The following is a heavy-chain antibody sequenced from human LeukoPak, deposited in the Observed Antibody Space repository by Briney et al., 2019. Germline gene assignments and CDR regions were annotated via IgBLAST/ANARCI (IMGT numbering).Heavy chain of an antibody. CDR2: IHPSGIL. CDR1: GGSCDDYY. J-gene: IGHJ4*02. Sequence: PSETLSLTCDVYGGSCDDYYCSWIRQPPGKGLEWIGEIHPSGILYYNWSLVSRVTISVDTSKNQFSLKLSSVTAADTAVYYCARGTFSSSSPYYFDYWGQGTLVTVSS. CDR3: ARGTFSSSSPYYFDY. V-gene: IGHV4-34*01. D-gene: IGHD6-6*01.